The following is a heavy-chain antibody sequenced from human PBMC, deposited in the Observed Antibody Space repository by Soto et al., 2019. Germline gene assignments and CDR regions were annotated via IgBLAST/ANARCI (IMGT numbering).Heavy chain of an antibody. D-gene: IGHD2-8*01. CDR3: ARDGIVLMVYAEPNWFDP. CDR1: GFTFGSYS. Sequence: GGSLRLSCAASGFTFGSYSMNWVRQAPGKGLEWVSSISSSSSYIYYADSVKGRFTISRDNAKNSLYLQMNSLRAEDTAVYYCARDGIVLMVYAEPNWFDPWGQGTLVTVSS. V-gene: IGHV3-21*01. J-gene: IGHJ5*02. CDR2: ISSSSSYI.